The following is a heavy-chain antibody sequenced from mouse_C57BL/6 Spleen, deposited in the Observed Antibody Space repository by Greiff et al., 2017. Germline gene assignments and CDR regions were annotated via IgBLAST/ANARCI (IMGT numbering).Heavy chain of an antibody. CDR2: IYPGDGDT. CDR3: ARPLYYGSHYYYAMDY. V-gene: IGHV1-82*01. CDR1: GYAFSSSW. D-gene: IGHD1-1*01. J-gene: IGHJ4*01. Sequence: QVQLQQSGPELVKPGASVKISCKASGYAFSSSWMNWVKQRPGKGLEWIGRIYPGDGDTNYNGKFKGKATLTADKSSSTAYMQLSSLTSEDSAVYVCARPLYYGSHYYYAMDYWGQGTSVTVSS.